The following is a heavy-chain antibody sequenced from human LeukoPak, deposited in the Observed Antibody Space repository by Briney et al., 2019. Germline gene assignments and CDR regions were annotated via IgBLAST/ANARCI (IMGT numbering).Heavy chain of an antibody. Sequence: GSLRLSCAASGFTLNKYALNWVRPAPREGLEWVSSISGGGETTYYADSAKGRFTISRDNSQNTLYLQMNSLRAEDTAVYYCARDYADYVGYFFFDYWGQGTLVTVSS. CDR3: ARDYADYVGYFFFDY. CDR1: GFTLNKYA. D-gene: IGHD4-17*01. CDR2: ISGGGETT. V-gene: IGHV3-23*01. J-gene: IGHJ4*02.